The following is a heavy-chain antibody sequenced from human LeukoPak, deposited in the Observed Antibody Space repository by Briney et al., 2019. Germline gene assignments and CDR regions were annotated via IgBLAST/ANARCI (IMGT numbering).Heavy chain of an antibody. CDR2: INPGGGST. Sequence: ASVKVSCKASGYTFTSYYMHWVRQAPGQGFEWMGIINPGGGSTSYAQKFQGRVTMTRDTSTSTVYMELSSLRSEDTAVYYCARDRGYCSGGSCYQRANWFDPWGQGTLVTVSS. V-gene: IGHV1-46*01. CDR3: ARDRGYCSGGSCYQRANWFDP. J-gene: IGHJ5*02. CDR1: GYTFTSYY. D-gene: IGHD2-15*01.